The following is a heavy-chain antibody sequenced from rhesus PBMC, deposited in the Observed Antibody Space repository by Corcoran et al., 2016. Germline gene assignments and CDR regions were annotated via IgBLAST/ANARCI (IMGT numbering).Heavy chain of an antibody. CDR3: ARDASARTYWGDYSGY. D-gene: IGHD3-34*01. CDR2: IGGSSGST. Sequence: QVQLQESGPGLVKPSETLSLTCAVSGYSISSGYVWSWFRQPPGQGLAGIGYIGGSSGSTNYNPSLKSRVTISKDTSKNQFSLKLSSVTAADTAVYYCARDASARTYWGDYSGYWGQGVLVTVSS. J-gene: IGHJ4*01. CDR1: GYSISSGYV. V-gene: IGHV4-127*01.